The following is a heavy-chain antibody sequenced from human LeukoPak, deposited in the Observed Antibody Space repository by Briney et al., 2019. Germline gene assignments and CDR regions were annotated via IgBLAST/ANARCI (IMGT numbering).Heavy chain of an antibody. D-gene: IGHD2-15*01. CDR2: IWYDGSNK. Sequence: GRSLRLSCAASGFTFSSYGMHWVRQAPGKGLEWVAVIWYDGSNKYYADSVKGRFTISRDNSKNTLYLQVNSLRAEDTAVYYCARSSGGSLDYWGQGTLVTVSS. CDR3: ARSSGGSLDY. J-gene: IGHJ4*02. CDR1: GFTFSSYG. V-gene: IGHV3-33*01.